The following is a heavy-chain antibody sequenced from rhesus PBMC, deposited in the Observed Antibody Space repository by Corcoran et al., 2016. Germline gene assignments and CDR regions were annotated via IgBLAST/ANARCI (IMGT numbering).Heavy chain of an antibody. D-gene: IGHD3-28*01. J-gene: IGHJ4*01. CDR1: GGSISSGYYY. CDR2: ITYSGST. V-gene: IGHV4-122*02. CDR3: AREGTYYYDSGYYQYFDY. Sequence: QVQLQESGPGMVKPSETLSLTCAVSGGSISSGYYYWSWIRPPPGKGLEWLWYITYSGSTSYNPSLKSRVTISRDTSKNQFSLKLSSVTAADTAVYYCAREGTYYYDSGYYQYFDYWGQGVLVTVSS.